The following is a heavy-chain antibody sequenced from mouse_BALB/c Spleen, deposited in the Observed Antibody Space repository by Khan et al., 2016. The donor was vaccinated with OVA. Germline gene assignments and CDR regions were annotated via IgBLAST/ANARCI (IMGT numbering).Heavy chain of an antibody. V-gene: IGHV2-6-1*01. J-gene: IGHJ4*01. D-gene: IGHD2-4*01. CDR3: ARQPYDHYKIIDY. CDR2: IWSDGST. Sequence: QVQLKQSGPGLVAPSQSLSITCTISGFSLTNYGVHWVRQPPGKGLEWLVVIWSDGSTTYNSALKSRLTISKDNSKSQVFLKMNSLQTDDTAMYFCARQPYDHYKIIDYWGQGTSVTVSS. CDR1: GFSLTNYG.